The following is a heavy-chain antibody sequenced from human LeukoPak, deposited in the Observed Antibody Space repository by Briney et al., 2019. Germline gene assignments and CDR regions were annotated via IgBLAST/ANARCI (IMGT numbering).Heavy chain of an antibody. V-gene: IGHV5-51*01. J-gene: IGHJ6*03. CDR3: ARLAYCSNDVCYSNYYYSMDV. Sequence: GESLKISCKGSGYTFSSYWIGWVRQMPGKGLEWRGIIYDSDTRYSPSFQGQVTISADKSINTAYLQWSSLKASDTAMYYCARLAYCSNDVCYSNYYYSMDVWGKGTTVTVTS. CDR1: GYTFSSYW. CDR2: IYDSDT. D-gene: IGHD2-8*01.